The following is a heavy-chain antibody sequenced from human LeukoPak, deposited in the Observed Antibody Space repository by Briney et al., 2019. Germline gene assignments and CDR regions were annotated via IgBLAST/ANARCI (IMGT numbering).Heavy chain of an antibody. J-gene: IGHJ4*02. CDR3: AWCRYSYEVAYVGY. CDR1: GFTFSRYY. CDR2: ISSSSSYI. Sequence: GVTLRLSCAVSGFTFSRYYRNWVRQAPGKGLEWVWYISSSSSYIYYADFVKGRFTTSRDNAKNALYLQMTNMTAEDTAVYYWAWCRYSYEVAYVGYWGQGTLVTVSS. V-gene: IGHV3-21*01. D-gene: IGHD5-18*01.